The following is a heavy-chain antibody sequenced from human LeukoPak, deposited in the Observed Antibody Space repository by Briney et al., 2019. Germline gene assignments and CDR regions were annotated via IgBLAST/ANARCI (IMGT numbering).Heavy chain of an antibody. CDR3: ARGVGAKGGYFDY. Sequence: GGSLRLSCAASGFTFSSYSMNWVRQAPGKGLEWVSSISSSSRYIYYADSVKGRFTISRDNAKNSLYLQMNSLRAEDTAVYYCARGVGAKGGYFDYWGQGTLVTVS. CDR2: ISSSSRYI. D-gene: IGHD1-26*01. V-gene: IGHV3-21*01. J-gene: IGHJ4*02. CDR1: GFTFSSYS.